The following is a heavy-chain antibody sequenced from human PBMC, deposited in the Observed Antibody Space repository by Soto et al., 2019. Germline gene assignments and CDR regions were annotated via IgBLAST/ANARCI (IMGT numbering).Heavy chain of an antibody. CDR3: ARDGMTTGDT. D-gene: IGHD2-21*02. CDR1: GVSVRSYT. Sequence: QLQLQESGPGQVRPSETLSLTCIVSGVSVRSYTWSWVRQPANKGLEWIGRVFSSVSATYNPSLKSRVSISMDTPENRISLKLHSVTAADAGVYLCARDGMTTGDTWGPGTLVTVSS. CDR2: VFSSVSA. J-gene: IGHJ4*02. V-gene: IGHV4-4*07.